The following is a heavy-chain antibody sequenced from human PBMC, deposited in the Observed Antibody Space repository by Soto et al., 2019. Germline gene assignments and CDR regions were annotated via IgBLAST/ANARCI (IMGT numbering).Heavy chain of an antibody. CDR3: ARDVRSHDYGHYYYGMDV. Sequence: QVQLVQSGAEVNKPGASVKVSCKASGYTFTSYGISWVRQAPGQGLEWMGWISIYNGNTNYAQKLQGRVTMTTDTSTSTADMELRSLRSDDTAVYYCARDVRSHDYGHYYYGMDVWGQGTTVTVSS. V-gene: IGHV1-18*01. J-gene: IGHJ6*02. CDR2: ISIYNGNT. D-gene: IGHD4-17*01. CDR1: GYTFTSYG.